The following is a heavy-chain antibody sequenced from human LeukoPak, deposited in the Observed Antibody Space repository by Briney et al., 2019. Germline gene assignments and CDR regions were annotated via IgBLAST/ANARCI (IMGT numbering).Heavy chain of an antibody. CDR3: VRDGEGLAISVNYWFDP. J-gene: IGHJ5*02. V-gene: IGHV1-8*01. CDR2: MNPNNGNT. Sequence: GASVKVSCKASGFTFTSYDINWVRQASGQGLEWMGWMNPNNGNTGYAQKFQGRVTMTRDTSINTVYMELRGLRSEDTAVYYCVRDGEGLAISVNYWFDPWGQGTLVTVSS. D-gene: IGHD2-2*02. CDR1: GFTFTSYD.